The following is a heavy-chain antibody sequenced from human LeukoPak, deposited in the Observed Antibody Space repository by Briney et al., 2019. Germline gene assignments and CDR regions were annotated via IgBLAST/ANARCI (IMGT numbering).Heavy chain of an antibody. D-gene: IGHD6-19*01. Sequence: RPGGSLRLSCAASGFIFSSYGMHWVRQAPGKGLEWVAFIRYDGSKKYYADSVKGRFTISRDNAKNSLYLQMNSLRAEDTAVYYCARGRIAVAGHIDYWGQGTLVTVSS. CDR1: GFIFSSYG. J-gene: IGHJ4*02. CDR3: ARGRIAVAGHIDY. V-gene: IGHV3-30*02. CDR2: IRYDGSKK.